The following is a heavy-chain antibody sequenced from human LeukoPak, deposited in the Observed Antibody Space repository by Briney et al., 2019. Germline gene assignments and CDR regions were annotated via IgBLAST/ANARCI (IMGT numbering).Heavy chain of an antibody. V-gene: IGHV4-39*01. J-gene: IGHJ5*02. Sequence: SETLSLTCTVSGGSISSSDYYWGWIRQPPGKGLEWIASIYYSGSTYYSPSLKSGVTISVDTSKNQFSLKLRSVTATDTAVCYCARGLTRGYTYGGCFDPWGQGTLVTVSS. CDR3: ARGLTRGYTYGGCFDP. CDR2: IYYSGST. D-gene: IGHD5-12*01. CDR1: GGSISSSDYY.